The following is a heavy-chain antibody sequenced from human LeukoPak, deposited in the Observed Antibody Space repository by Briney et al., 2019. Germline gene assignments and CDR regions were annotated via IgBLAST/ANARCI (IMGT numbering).Heavy chain of an antibody. Sequence: PSETLSLTCTVSGGSISTSGYYWGWIRQSPGKGLEWIGNIYYSGSTYYNPSLKSRATMSVDTSKNQFSLKLSSVTAADTAVYSCARIIAVAAAPGWVDPWGQGNPGHRLL. V-gene: IGHV4-39*01. CDR2: IYYSGST. D-gene: IGHD6-13*01. CDR1: GGSISTSGYY. CDR3: ARIIAVAAAPGWVDP. J-gene: IGHJ5*02.